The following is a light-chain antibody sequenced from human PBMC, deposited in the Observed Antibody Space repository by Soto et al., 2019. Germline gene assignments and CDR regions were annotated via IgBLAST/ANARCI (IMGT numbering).Light chain of an antibody. V-gene: IGKV1-5*03. CDR3: QHYNSYSEA. CDR2: NAS. Sequence: IQMTQTPSTLSGSVGDRVTITCRASQTISSWLAWYQQKTGKAPKLMIYNASTLTSGVPSRFSGSGSGTEFTLTISSLQPDVLATDYCQHYNSYSEAFGQRTKVELK. CDR1: QTISSW. J-gene: IGKJ1*01.